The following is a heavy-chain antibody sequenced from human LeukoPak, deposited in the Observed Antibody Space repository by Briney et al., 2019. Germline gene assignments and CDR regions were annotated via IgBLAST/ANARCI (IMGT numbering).Heavy chain of an antibody. J-gene: IGHJ6*02. CDR2: ISGSGGST. CDR1: GFTFSSYA. CDR3: AKGPYSSGWPSSFHYHGMDV. Sequence: GGSLRLSCTASGFTFSSYAMTWVRLAPGKGLEWVSAISGSGGSTYYADSVKGRFTISRDNSKNTLYLQMSSLRADDTAAYYCAKGPYSSGWPSSFHYHGMDVWGQGTTVTVSS. V-gene: IGHV3-23*01. D-gene: IGHD6-19*01.